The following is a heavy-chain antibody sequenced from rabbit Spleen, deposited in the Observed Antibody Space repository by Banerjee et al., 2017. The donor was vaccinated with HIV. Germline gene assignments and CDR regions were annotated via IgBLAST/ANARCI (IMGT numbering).Heavy chain of an antibody. J-gene: IGHJ3*01. CDR2: IDPVFGIA. Sequence: QSLEESGGGLVQPGGSLTLSCKASGFAFTTYYMTWVRQAPGKGLEWIGSIDPVFGIANYANWVNGRFTISRDNAQNTVDLQINSLTAADTATYFCARDYNSGWDLWGQGTLVTVS. CDR3: ARDYNSGWDL. D-gene: IGHD4-1*01. V-gene: IGHV1S7*01. CDR1: GFAFTTYY.